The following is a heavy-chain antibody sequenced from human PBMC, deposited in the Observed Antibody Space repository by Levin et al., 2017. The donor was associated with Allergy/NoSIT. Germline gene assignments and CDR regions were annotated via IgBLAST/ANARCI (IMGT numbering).Heavy chain of an antibody. Sequence: GGSLRLSCAASGFTFSGYWMSWVRQAPGKGLEWVANIKEDGTEKSYVDSVKDRFTISRDNAKNSLYLQMNSLRAEDTAVYYCARDRGQVGLVDYWGQGTLVTVSS. CDR1: GFTFSGYW. CDR3: ARDRGQVGLVDY. D-gene: IGHD6-6*01. J-gene: IGHJ4*02. V-gene: IGHV3-7*01. CDR2: IKEDGTEK.